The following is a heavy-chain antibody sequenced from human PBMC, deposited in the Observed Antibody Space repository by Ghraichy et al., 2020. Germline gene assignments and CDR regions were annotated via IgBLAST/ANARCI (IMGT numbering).Heavy chain of an antibody. D-gene: IGHD2/OR15-2a*01. V-gene: IGHV3-23*01. CDR2: LRGSGDST. Sequence: SCAASGFTFSTYAMSWVRQAPGKGLEWVSALRGSGDSTYYADSMKGRFTISRDNSKNTLYLQMNSLSVEDTAVYFCAKGRSTTNHYDYWGQGTLVTVSS. J-gene: IGHJ4*02. CDR3: AKGRSTTNHYDY. CDR1: GFTFSTYA.